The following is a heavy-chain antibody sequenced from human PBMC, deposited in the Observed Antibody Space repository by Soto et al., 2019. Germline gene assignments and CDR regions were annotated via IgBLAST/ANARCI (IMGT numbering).Heavy chain of an antibody. V-gene: IGHV5-51*01. CDR1: GYTFTTYW. D-gene: IGHD4-17*01. J-gene: IGHJ6*02. Sequence: PGESLKISCKGSGYTFTTYWIGWVRQMPGKGLEWMGIIYPGNSDTRYSPSFQGQVTISVDRSINTAYLQWSSLKASDTAMYYCVRKMPTVTSGGLYYGVDAWGQGTTVTVSS. CDR3: VRKMPTVTSGGLYYGVDA. CDR2: IYPGNSDT.